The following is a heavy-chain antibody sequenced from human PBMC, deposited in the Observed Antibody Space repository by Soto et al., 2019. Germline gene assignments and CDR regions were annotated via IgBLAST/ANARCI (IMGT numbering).Heavy chain of an antibody. CDR2: ISYDGSNE. J-gene: IGHJ6*03. V-gene: IGHV3-30*03. CDR3: AGSQPIWTGYMDV. D-gene: IGHD3-3*01. Sequence: QVQVVESGGGAVQPGRSLRLSCAASGFTFSSYGMHWVRQAPGKGLEWVAVISYDGSNEYYADSVRGRFTISRDNSKNPLYMQMNSLRTEATAVYCCAGSQPIWTGYMDVWGKGTTVTVSS. CDR1: GFTFSSYG.